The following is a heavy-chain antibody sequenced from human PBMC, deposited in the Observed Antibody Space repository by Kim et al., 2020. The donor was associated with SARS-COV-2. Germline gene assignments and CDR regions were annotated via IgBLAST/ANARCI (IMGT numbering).Heavy chain of an antibody. CDR1: GFTFDNYA. D-gene: IGHD3-3*01. V-gene: IGHV3-9*01. Sequence: GGSLRLSCAASGFTFDNYAMHWGRQAPGKGLEWFSGISWDSGSLAYADSVKGRFTISRDNAKNSLYLEMNSLRAGDTALYYCASDIYAMFGADLDHWGQGTLVTVYS. CDR3: ASDIYAMFGADLDH. J-gene: IGHJ1*01. CDR2: ISWDSGSL.